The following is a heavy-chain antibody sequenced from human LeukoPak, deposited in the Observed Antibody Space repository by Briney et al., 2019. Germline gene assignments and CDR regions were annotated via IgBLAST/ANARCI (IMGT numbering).Heavy chain of an antibody. J-gene: IGHJ5*02. CDR1: GFAFSNAW. Sequence: PGGSLRLSCAASGFAFSNAWMSWVRQAPGKGLEWIGRIKSQVDGGTTDYAAPVEGRFTVSRDDSKNTVFLQMYRLMTEDTAVYYCTTTGLPLFGELDLPWGQGTLVVVSS. CDR3: TTTGLPLFGELDLP. CDR2: IKSQVDGGTT. D-gene: IGHD3-10*02. V-gene: IGHV3-15*01.